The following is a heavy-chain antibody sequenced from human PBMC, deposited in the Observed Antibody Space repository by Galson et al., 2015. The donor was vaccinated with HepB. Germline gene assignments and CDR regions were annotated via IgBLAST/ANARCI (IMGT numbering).Heavy chain of an antibody. D-gene: IGHD2-15*01. Sequence: SLRLSCAASGFTFSSYGMHWVRQAPGKGLEWVAFIRYDGSNKYYADSVKGRFTISRDNSKNTLYLQMNSLRAEDTAVYYCAKAYCSGGSCYPYLGYGMDVWGQGTTVTVAS. CDR1: GFTFSSYG. CDR2: IRYDGSNK. CDR3: AKAYCSGGSCYPYLGYGMDV. J-gene: IGHJ6*02. V-gene: IGHV3-30*02.